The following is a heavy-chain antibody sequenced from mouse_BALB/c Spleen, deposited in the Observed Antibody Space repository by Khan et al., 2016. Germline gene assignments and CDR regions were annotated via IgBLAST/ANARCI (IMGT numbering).Heavy chain of an antibody. CDR2: ISYSGRT. D-gene: IGHD2-2*01. CDR1: GYSITSDYA. V-gene: IGHV3-2*02. CDR3: ARSYGYRGFAY. J-gene: IGHJ3*01. Sequence: VQLKESGPGLVKPSQSLSLTCTVTGYSITSDYAWNWIRQFPGNKLEWMGYISYSGRTSYNPSLKSRISITRDTSKNQFFLQLNSVSTEDTATYYCARSYGYRGFAYWGQGTLVTVSA.